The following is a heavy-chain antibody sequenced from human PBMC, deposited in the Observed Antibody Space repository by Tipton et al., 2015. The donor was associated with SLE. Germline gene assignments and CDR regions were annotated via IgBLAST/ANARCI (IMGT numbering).Heavy chain of an antibody. V-gene: IGHV3-33*01. Sequence: SGFTFKNYGMNWVRQAPGKGLEWVAVIWHDGGNEYYSDSVRGRFTISRDNSENILYLQMNSLRAEDTAVYYCARWQLWPRYNYYMDVWGKGTTVTVSS. D-gene: IGHD5-18*01. CDR3: ARWQLWPRYNYYMDV. CDR1: GFTFKNYG. CDR2: IWHDGGNE. J-gene: IGHJ6*03.